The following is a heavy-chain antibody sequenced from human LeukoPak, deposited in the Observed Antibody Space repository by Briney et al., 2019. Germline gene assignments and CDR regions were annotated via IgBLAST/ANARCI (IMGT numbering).Heavy chain of an antibody. J-gene: IGHJ6*02. D-gene: IGHD6-13*01. V-gene: IGHV3-30*18. CDR2: ISYDGSNK. Sequence: GGSLRLSCAASGFTFSTYGMHWVRQAPGKGLEWVAVISYDGSNKYYADSVKGRFTISRDNSKNTLYLQMNSLRAEDTALYYCAKLGQQLVSFYGMDVWGQGTTVTVSS. CDR3: AKLGQQLVSFYGMDV. CDR1: GFTFSTYG.